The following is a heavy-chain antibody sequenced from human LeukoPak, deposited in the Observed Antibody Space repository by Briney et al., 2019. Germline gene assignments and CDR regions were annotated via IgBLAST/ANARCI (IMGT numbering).Heavy chain of an antibody. Sequence: GGSLRLSCTASGFTFGDYAMSWFRQAPGKGLEWVGFIRSKAYGGTTEYAASVKGRFTISRDDSKSIAYMQMNSLKTEDTAVYYCTTDYGGNSGVSGWGQGTLVTVSS. V-gene: IGHV3-49*03. J-gene: IGHJ4*02. CDR3: TTDYGGNSGVSG. D-gene: IGHD4-23*01. CDR1: GFTFGDYA. CDR2: IRSKAYGGTT.